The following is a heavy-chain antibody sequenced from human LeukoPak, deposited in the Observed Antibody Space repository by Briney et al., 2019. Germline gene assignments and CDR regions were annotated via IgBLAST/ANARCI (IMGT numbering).Heavy chain of an antibody. V-gene: IGHV3-23*01. CDR2: ITSSGDTT. Sequence: PGGSLRLPCTASGFTFSIYAMSWVRQAPGRGLEWVSAITSSGDTTFYADSVRGRFTISRDNSKNTLYLQMSSLRAEDTAVFYCAKDRPNYFGSNGHYYRRNGDSWGQGTLVTVSS. CDR3: AKDRPNYFGSNGHYYRRNGDS. J-gene: IGHJ5*01. D-gene: IGHD3-10*01. CDR1: GFTFSIYA.